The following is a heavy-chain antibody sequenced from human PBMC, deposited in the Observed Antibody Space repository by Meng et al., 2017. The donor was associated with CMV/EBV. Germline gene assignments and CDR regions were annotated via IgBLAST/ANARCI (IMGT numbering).Heavy chain of an antibody. J-gene: IGHJ5*02. D-gene: IGHD3-22*01. CDR2: ISSSGDTT. V-gene: IGHV3-48*03. CDR1: GFTFSSSE. Sequence: LKISCAASGFTFSSSEMNWVRQAPGKGLEWVSYISSSGDTTYYADSVRGRFTISRDNARNSLFLQMNSLRAEDTAVYYCARGKFYYDSSGYYAFYHWGQGTRVTVSS. CDR3: ARGKFYYDSSGYYAFYH.